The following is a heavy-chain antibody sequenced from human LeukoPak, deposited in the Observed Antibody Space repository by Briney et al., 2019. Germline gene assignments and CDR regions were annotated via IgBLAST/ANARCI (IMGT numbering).Heavy chain of an antibody. Sequence: PGGSLRLSCAASGFTFSSYSMNWVRQAPGKGLEWVSYISSSSSYIYYADSVKGRFTISRDNAKSSLYLQMNSLRAEDTAVYYCARNNDYGDYSIFDYWGQGTLVTVSS. V-gene: IGHV3-21*01. J-gene: IGHJ4*02. D-gene: IGHD4-17*01. CDR3: ARNNDYGDYSIFDY. CDR1: GFTFSSYS. CDR2: ISSSSSYI.